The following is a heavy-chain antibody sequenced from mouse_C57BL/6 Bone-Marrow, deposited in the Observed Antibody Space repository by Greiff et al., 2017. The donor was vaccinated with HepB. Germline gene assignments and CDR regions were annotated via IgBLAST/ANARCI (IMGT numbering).Heavy chain of an antibody. D-gene: IGHD2-5*01. CDR2: IDPSDSYT. V-gene: IGHV1-69*01. Sequence: QVQLKQPGAELVMPGASVKLSCKASGYTFTSYWMHWVKQRPGQCLEWIGEIDPSDSYTNYNQKFKGKSTLTVDKSSSTAYMQLSSLTSEDSAVYYCAREGYSNSLFAYWGQGTLVTVSA. J-gene: IGHJ3*01. CDR1: GYTFTSYW. CDR3: AREGYSNSLFAY.